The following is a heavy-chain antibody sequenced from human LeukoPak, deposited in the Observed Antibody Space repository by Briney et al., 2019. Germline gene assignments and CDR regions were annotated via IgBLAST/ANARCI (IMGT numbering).Heavy chain of an antibody. J-gene: IGHJ5*02. Sequence: GRSLRLSCTASGFTFGDYVMSWVRQATGKGLEWVGFIRSKAYGGTTEYAASVKGRFTISRDDSKSIAYLQMNSLKTEDTAVYYCTRDPRITIFGVVPDPWGQGTLVTVSS. CDR2: IRSKAYGGTT. V-gene: IGHV3-49*04. CDR1: GFTFGDYV. CDR3: TRDPRITIFGVVPDP. D-gene: IGHD3-3*01.